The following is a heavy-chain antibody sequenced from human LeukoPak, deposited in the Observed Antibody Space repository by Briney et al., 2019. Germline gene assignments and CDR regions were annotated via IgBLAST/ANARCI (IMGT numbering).Heavy chain of an antibody. Sequence: SGTLSLTCAVYGGSFSGYYWSWIRPPPGKGLEWVGEINHSGSTNYNPSLKSRVTIPVDTSKNQFSLKLNSVTAADTAVYYCARGDYYYDSSGEFDYWGQGTLVTVSS. CDR2: INHSGST. D-gene: IGHD3-22*01. V-gene: IGHV4-34*01. J-gene: IGHJ4*02. CDR1: GGSFSGYY. CDR3: ARGDYYYDSSGEFDY.